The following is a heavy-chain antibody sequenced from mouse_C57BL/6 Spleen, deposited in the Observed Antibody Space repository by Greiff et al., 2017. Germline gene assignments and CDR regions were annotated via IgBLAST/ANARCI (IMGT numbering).Heavy chain of an antibody. D-gene: IGHD3-2*02. CDR1: GFTFSDYY. CDR3: ARASSGYWFAY. Sequence: EVQRVESEGGLVQPGRSMKLSCTASGFTFSDYYMAWVRQVPEKGLEWVANINYDGSSTYYLDSLKSRFIISRDNAKNMLYLQMSSLKSEDTATYYCARASSGYWFAYWGQGTLVTVSA. CDR2: INYDGSST. J-gene: IGHJ3*01. V-gene: IGHV5-16*01.